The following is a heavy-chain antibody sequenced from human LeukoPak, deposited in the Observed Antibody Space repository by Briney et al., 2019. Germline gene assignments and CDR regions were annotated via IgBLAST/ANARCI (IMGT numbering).Heavy chain of an antibody. J-gene: IGHJ3*02. CDR1: GFTFDDYA. D-gene: IGHD2-2*01. CDR3: AKAIVPYCSSTSCYENAFDI. V-gene: IGHV3-9*01. Sequence: GRSLRLSCAASGFTFDDYAMHWVRQAPGKGLEWVSGINWNSGSIGYADSVKGRFTISRDNAKNTLYLQMNSLRAEDTALYYCAKAIVPYCSSTSCYENAFDIWGQGTMVTVSS. CDR2: INWNSGSI.